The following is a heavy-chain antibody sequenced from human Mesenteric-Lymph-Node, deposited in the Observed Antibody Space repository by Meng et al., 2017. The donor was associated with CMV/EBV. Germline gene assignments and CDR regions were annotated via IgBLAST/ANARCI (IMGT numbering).Heavy chain of an antibody. CDR2: ISYDGSNQ. CDR1: FTCSSHS. Sequence: FTCSSHSMHWGRQAPGKGLEWVALISYDGSNQYYADSVKGRFTISRDNSKNTLYLQMNSLRVEDTAVYYCAKNYYDSSGYYYMYYFDYWGQGTLVTVSS. D-gene: IGHD3-22*01. J-gene: IGHJ4*02. V-gene: IGHV3-30*18. CDR3: AKNYYDSSGYYYMYYFDY.